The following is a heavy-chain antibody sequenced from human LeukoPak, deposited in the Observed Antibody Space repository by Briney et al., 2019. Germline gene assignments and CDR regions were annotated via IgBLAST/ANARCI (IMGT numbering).Heavy chain of an antibody. CDR2: ISYDGSNK. Sequence: GGSLRLSCAASGFTFSSYAMHWVRQAPGKGLEWVAVISYDGSNKYYADSVKGRFTISRDNSKNTLYLQMNSLRAGDTAVYYCARAMTTVTVSRAFDIWGQGTMVTVSS. V-gene: IGHV3-30-3*01. CDR1: GFTFSSYA. J-gene: IGHJ3*02. CDR3: ARAMTTVTVSRAFDI. D-gene: IGHD4-17*01.